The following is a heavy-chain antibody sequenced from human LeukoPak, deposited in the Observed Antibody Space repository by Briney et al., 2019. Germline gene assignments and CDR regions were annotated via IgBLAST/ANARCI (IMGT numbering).Heavy chain of an antibody. CDR1: GYSISSGYY. J-gene: IGHJ4*02. Sequence: SETLSLTCTVSGYSISSGYYWGWIRQPPGKGLEWIGSIYHSGSTYYNPSLKSRVTISVDTSKNQFSLKLSSVTAADTAVYYCARVTRYSYAIDYWGQGTLVTVSS. D-gene: IGHD5-18*01. CDR2: IYHSGST. CDR3: ARVTRYSYAIDY. V-gene: IGHV4-38-2*02.